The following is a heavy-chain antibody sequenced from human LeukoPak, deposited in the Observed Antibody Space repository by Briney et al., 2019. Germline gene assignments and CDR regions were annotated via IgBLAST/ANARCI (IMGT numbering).Heavy chain of an antibody. D-gene: IGHD5-18*01. CDR1: GGTFSSYA. CDR3: ARERGGRGYLSTVHFDY. V-gene: IGHV1-2*02. Sequence: ASVKVSCKASGGTFSSYAISWVRQAPGQGLEWMGWINPNSGGTNYAQKFQGRVTMTRDTSISTAYMELTRLRSDDTAVYYCARERGGRGYLSTVHFDYWGQGTRVPVSS. J-gene: IGHJ4*02. CDR2: INPNSGGT.